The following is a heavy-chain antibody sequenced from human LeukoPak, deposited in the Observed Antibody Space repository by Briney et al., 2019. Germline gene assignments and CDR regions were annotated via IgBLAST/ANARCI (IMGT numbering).Heavy chain of an antibody. CDR3: ARVKYYYGSGGDYFDY. V-gene: IGHV4-59*01. D-gene: IGHD3-10*01. CDR2: IYYSGST. Sequence: SETLSLTCTVSGGSISSYYWSWARQPPGKGLEWIGYIYYSGSTNYNPSLKSRVTISVDTSKNQFSLKLTSVTAADTAVYYCARVKYYYGSGGDYFDYWGQGTLVTVSS. J-gene: IGHJ4*02. CDR1: GGSISSYY.